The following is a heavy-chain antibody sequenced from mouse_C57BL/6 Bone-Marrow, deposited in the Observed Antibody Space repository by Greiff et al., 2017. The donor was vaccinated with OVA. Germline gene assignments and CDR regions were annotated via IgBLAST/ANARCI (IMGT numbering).Heavy chain of an antibody. Sequence: EVMLVESGEGLVKPGGSLKLSCAASGFTFSSYAMSWVRQTPEKRLEWVAYISSGGDYIYYADPVKGRFTISRDNARNTLYLQRSSLKSEDTAMYYCTRVYDGSRISFAYWGQGTLVTVSA. D-gene: IGHD1-1*01. CDR2: ISSGGDYI. V-gene: IGHV5-9-1*02. J-gene: IGHJ3*01. CDR1: GFTFSSYA. CDR3: TRVYDGSRISFAY.